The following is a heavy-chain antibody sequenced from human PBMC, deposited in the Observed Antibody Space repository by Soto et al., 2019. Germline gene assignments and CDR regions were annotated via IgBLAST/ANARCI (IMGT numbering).Heavy chain of an antibody. CDR2: INAGNGNT. V-gene: IGHV1-3*01. J-gene: IGHJ5*02. CDR1: GYTFTSCA. CDR3: ARGGWYNWNYVYDWFDP. Sequence: ASVKVSCKASGYTFTSCAMHWVRQAPGQRLEWMGWINAGNGNTKYSQKFQGRVTITRDTSASTAYMELSSLRSEDTAVYYCARGGWYNWNYVYDWFDPWGKGTLVTVSS. D-gene: IGHD1-7*01.